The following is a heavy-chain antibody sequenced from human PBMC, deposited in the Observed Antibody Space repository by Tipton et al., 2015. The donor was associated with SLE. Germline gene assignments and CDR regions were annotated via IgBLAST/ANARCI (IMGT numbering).Heavy chain of an antibody. J-gene: IGHJ4*02. CDR1: GYSISSGYY. CDR3: AKGMSGYDNGWSFFDY. D-gene: IGHD6-19*01. CDR2: ISSSSSYT. V-gene: IGHV3-11*06. Sequence: LSLTCAVSGYSISSGYYWGWIRQPPGKGLEWVSYISSSSSYTNYADSVKGRFTISRDNAKNSLYLQMNSLRAEDTAVYYCAKGMSGYDNGWSFFDYWGQGALVTVSS.